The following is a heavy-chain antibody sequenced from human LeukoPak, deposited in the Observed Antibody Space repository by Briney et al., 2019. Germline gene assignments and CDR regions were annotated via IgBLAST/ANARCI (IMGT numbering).Heavy chain of an antibody. CDR1: GYSISSGYY. Sequence: SETLSLTCTVSGYSISSGYYWGWIRQPPGKGLEWIGSIYHSGSTYYNPSLKSRVTISVDTSKNQFSLKLSSVTAADTAVYYCARGLSTVTQIDYWGQGILVTVSS. V-gene: IGHV4-38-2*02. J-gene: IGHJ4*02. CDR2: IYHSGST. D-gene: IGHD4-17*01. CDR3: ARGLSTVTQIDY.